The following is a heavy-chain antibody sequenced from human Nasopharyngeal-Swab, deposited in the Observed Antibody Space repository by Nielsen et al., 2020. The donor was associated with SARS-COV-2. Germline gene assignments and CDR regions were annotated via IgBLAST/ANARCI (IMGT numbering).Heavy chain of an antibody. V-gene: IGHV3-30*04. CDR2: ISYDGSNK. Sequence: GGSLRLSCAASGFTFSSYAMHWARQAPGKGLEWVAVISYDGSNKYYADSVKGRFTISRDNSKNTLYLQMNSLRAEDTAVYYCARDPNYYGSGSHYGMDVWGQGTTVTVSS. CDR1: GFTFSSYA. CDR3: ARDPNYYGSGSHYGMDV. D-gene: IGHD3-10*01. J-gene: IGHJ6*02.